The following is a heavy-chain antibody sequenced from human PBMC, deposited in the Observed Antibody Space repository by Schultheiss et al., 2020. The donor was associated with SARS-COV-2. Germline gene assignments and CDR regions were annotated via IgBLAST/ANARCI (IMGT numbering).Heavy chain of an antibody. CDR3: ATTYYYGSGSQGYMDV. CDR2: INPSGGST. V-gene: IGHV1-46*03. J-gene: IGHJ6*03. D-gene: IGHD3-10*01. CDR1: GYTFTSYY. Sequence: GESLKVSCKASGYTFTSYYMHWVRQAPGQGLEWMGIINPSGGSTSYAQKFQGRVTMTRDTSTSTVYMELSSLRSEDTAVYYCATTYYYGSGSQGYMDVWGKGTTVTVSS.